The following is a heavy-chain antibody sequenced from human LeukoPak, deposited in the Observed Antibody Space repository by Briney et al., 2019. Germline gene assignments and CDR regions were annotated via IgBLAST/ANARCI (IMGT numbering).Heavy chain of an antibody. J-gene: IGHJ6*03. Sequence: GGSLRLSCAASGFTFSTSGMHWVRQAPGKGLGWVALIWYDGSNEYADSVKGRFTISRDNSKNTLYLQMNSLRAEDTAVYHCAKDQGANYYYYMDVWGKGATVTVSS. CDR3: AKDQGANYYYYMDV. D-gene: IGHD4/OR15-4a*01. CDR2: IWYDGSNE. V-gene: IGHV3-33*06. CDR1: GFTFSTSG.